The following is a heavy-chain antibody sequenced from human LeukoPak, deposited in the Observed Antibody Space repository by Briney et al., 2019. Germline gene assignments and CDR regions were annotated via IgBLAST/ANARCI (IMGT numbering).Heavy chain of an antibody. J-gene: IGHJ4*02. CDR1: GGTFSSYA. V-gene: IGHV1-69*01. D-gene: IGHD6-6*01. CDR3: ARDPSIAARPFDY. Sequence: SVKVSCKASGGTFSSYAISWVRQAPGQGLEWMGGIIPIFGTANYAQKFQGRVTIIADESTSTAYMELSSLRSEDTAVYYCARDPSIAARPFDYWGQGTLVAVSS. CDR2: IIPIFGTA.